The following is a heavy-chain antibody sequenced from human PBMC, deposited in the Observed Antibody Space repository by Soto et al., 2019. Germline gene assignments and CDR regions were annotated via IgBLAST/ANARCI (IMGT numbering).Heavy chain of an antibody. V-gene: IGHV4-31*03. CDR1: GGSISSGGYY. Sequence: QVQLQESGPGLVKPSQTLSLTCTVSGGSISSGGYYWSWIRQHPGKGLEWIGYIYYSGSTYYNPSLKSRVTISVDTSKNQFSLKLSSVTAADTAVYYCARDTLWFGEYMPYYYYGMDVWGQGTTVTVSS. CDR2: IYYSGST. D-gene: IGHD3-10*01. CDR3: ARDTLWFGEYMPYYYYGMDV. J-gene: IGHJ6*02.